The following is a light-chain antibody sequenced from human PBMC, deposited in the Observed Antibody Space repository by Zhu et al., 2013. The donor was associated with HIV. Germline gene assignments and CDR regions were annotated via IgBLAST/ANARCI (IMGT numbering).Light chain of an antibody. Sequence: EIVMTQSPATLSVSPGERATLSCRASQSVSSNLAWYQQKPGQAPRLLIYGASTRATGIPARFSGSGSGTEFTLTISSLQSEDFAIYYCQQYHDWPPFTFGPGTKVDIK. CDR3: QQYHDWPPFT. CDR2: GAS. J-gene: IGKJ3*01. V-gene: IGKV3-15*01. CDR1: QSVSSN.